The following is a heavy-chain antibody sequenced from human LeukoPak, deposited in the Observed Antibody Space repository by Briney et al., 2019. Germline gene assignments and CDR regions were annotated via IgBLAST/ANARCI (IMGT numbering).Heavy chain of an antibody. CDR1: GGSISSGSYY. Sequence: SETLSLTCAVSGGSISSGSYYWSWIRQPAGKGLVWIGYIYFSGSTNYNPSLKSRVTISVDTSKNQFSLKMSSVTAADTAVYYCARMTSSSWYAAGYYFDYWGQGTLVTVSS. D-gene: IGHD6-13*01. J-gene: IGHJ4*02. CDR3: ARMTSSSWYAAGYYFDY. V-gene: IGHV4-61*10. CDR2: IYFSGST.